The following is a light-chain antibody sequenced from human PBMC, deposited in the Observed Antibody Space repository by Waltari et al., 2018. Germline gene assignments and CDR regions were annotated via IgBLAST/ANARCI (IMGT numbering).Light chain of an antibody. Sequence: QSALTQPASVSGSPGQSITISCTGTSSDVGGYNYVSWYQQHPGKAPKLMIYDVRKRPSGVSNRFSGSKSGNTASLTISGLQPEDEADYYCNSFTSSSTVVFGGGTKLTVL. CDR3: NSFTSSSTVV. J-gene: IGLJ3*02. CDR2: DVR. V-gene: IGLV2-14*03. CDR1: SSDVGGYNY.